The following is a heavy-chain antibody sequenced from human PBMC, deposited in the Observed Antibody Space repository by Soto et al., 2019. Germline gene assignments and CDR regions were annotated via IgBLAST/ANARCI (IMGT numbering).Heavy chain of an antibody. CDR3: ARDTRLRSFDY. V-gene: IGHV3-23*01. J-gene: IGHJ4*02. Sequence: PGGSLRLSCAASGFIFTNYAMNWVRQAPGKGLEWVSVIGGRGNSAYYADSVQGRFTISRDNSKNTLSLQMNSLRAEDTAVYYCARDTRLRSFDYWGQGTLVTVSS. CDR1: GFIFTNYA. CDR2: IGGRGNSA. D-gene: IGHD6-25*01.